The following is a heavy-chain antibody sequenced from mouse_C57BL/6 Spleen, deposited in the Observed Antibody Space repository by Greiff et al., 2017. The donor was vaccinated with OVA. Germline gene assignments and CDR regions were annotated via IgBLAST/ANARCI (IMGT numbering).Heavy chain of an antibody. Sequence: QVQLQQPGAELVKPGASVKMSCKASGYTFTSYWITWVKQRPGQGLEWIGDIYPGSGSTNYNEKFKSKATLTVDTSSSTAYMQLSSLTSEDSAVYDCARGYDGSSYEYFDVWGTGTTVTVSS. D-gene: IGHD1-1*01. CDR2: IYPGSGST. J-gene: IGHJ1*03. CDR1: GYTFTSYW. CDR3: ARGYDGSSYEYFDV. V-gene: IGHV1-55*01.